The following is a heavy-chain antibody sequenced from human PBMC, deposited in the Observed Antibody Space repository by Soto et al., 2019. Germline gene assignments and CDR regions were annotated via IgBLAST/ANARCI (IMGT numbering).Heavy chain of an antibody. CDR1: GGSFSGYY. Sequence: SETLSLTCAVYGGSFSGYYWSWIRQPPGKGLEWIGEINHSGSTNYNPSLKSRVTISVDTSKNQFSLKLSSVTAADTAVYYCARSARRSGYGSGSYYNVFWFDPWGQGTLVTVSS. CDR3: ARSARRSGYGSGSYYNVFWFDP. CDR2: INHSGST. V-gene: IGHV4-34*01. J-gene: IGHJ5*02. D-gene: IGHD3-10*01.